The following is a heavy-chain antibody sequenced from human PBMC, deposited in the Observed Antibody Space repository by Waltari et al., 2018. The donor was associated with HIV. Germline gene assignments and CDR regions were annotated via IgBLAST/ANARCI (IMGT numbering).Heavy chain of an antibody. CDR2: IWYDGSNK. CDR1: GFTLSSSG. Sequence: QVQLVESGGGVVKPGRSLRLSCAASGFTLSSSGLHWVRQAPGKGLEWVAVIWYDGSNKYYADSVKGRFTISRDNSKNTLYLQMNSLRAEDTAVYYCARDPIYCSSTSCYTHFDYWGQGTLVTVSS. CDR3: ARDPIYCSSTSCYTHFDY. J-gene: IGHJ4*02. V-gene: IGHV3-33*01. D-gene: IGHD2-2*02.